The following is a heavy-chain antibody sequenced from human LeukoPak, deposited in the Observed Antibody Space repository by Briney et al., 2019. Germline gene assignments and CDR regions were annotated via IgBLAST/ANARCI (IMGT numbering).Heavy chain of an antibody. CDR2: MNPNSGNT. Sequence: APVKVSCKASGYTFTSYDINWVRQATGQGLEWMGWMNPNSGNTGYAQKFQGRVTMSRNTSISTAYMELSSLRSEDTAVYYCARAVSSTGFDYWGQGTLVTVSS. V-gene: IGHV1-8*01. CDR1: GYTFTSYD. CDR3: ARAVSSTGFDY. J-gene: IGHJ4*02.